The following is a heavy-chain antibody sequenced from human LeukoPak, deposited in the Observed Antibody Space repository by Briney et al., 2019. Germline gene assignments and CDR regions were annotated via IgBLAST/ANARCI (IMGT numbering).Heavy chain of an antibody. CDR3: ARLVVTTEYYFDY. CDR2: IYPGDSDT. D-gene: IGHD3-22*01. CDR1: GYSFTSYW. V-gene: IGHV5-51*01. Sequence: GESLKISCKGSGYSFTSYWIGWVRQMPGKGLGWMGIIYPGDSDTRYSPSFQGQVTISADKSISTAYLQWSSLKASDTATYYCARLVVTTEYYFDYWGQGTLVTVSS. J-gene: IGHJ4*02.